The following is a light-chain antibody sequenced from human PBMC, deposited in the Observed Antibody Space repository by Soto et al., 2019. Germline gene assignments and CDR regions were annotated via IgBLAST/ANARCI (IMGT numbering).Light chain of an antibody. Sequence: DIQMTQSPSSLSASVGDRVTITCRASQSISNYLNWYQQKPGKAPKLLIYAASSLQSGVPSRFSGSGSGTDFTLTISSLQPEDFATYYCQQYNSYSRTFGQGTKV. V-gene: IGKV1-39*01. J-gene: IGKJ1*01. CDR2: AAS. CDR1: QSISNY. CDR3: QQYNSYSRT.